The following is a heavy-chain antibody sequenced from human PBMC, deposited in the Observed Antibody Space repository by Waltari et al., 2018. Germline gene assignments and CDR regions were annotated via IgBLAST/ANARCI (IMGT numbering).Heavy chain of an antibody. D-gene: IGHD4-17*01. CDR1: GFSLSRFG. Sequence: QVQLVESGGGVVQPGGSLRLSCAASGFSLSRFGMHWVRQTPGKGLWWVTVITSEATDKYADSVKGRFTISRDNSKNTLSLQMNSLRPEDTAVYYCAKDDGDSPNYGMDVWGQGTMVTVSS. CDR2: ITSEATDK. J-gene: IGHJ6*02. CDR3: AKDDGDSPNYGMDV. V-gene: IGHV3-30*18.